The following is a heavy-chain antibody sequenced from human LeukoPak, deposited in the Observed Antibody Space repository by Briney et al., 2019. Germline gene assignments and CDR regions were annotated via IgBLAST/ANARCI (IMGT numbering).Heavy chain of an antibody. CDR3: ARAMVRGVVRKDNYYYYGMDV. J-gene: IGHJ6*04. V-gene: IGHV3-21*01. CDR2: ISSSSSYI. D-gene: IGHD3-10*01. CDR1: GFTFSSYS. Sequence: EGSLRLSCAASGFTFSSYSMNWVRQAPGKGLEWVSSISSSSSYIYYADSVKGRFTISRDNAKNSLYLQMNSLRAEDTAVYYCARAMVRGVVRKDNYYYYGMDVWGKGTTVTVSS.